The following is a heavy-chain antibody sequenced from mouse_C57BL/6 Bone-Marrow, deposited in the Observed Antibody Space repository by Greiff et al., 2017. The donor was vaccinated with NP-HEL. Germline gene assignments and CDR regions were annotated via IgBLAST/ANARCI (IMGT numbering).Heavy chain of an antibody. CDR1: GYAFSSSW. Sequence: QVQLQQSGPELVKPGASVKISCKASGYAFSSSWMNWVKQRPGKGLEWIGRIYPGDGDTNYNGKFKGKATLTADKSSSTAYMQLSSLTSEDSAVYFCAREYGNHAMDYWGQGTSVTVSS. V-gene: IGHV1-82*01. J-gene: IGHJ4*01. D-gene: IGHD2-10*02. CDR3: AREYGNHAMDY. CDR2: IYPGDGDT.